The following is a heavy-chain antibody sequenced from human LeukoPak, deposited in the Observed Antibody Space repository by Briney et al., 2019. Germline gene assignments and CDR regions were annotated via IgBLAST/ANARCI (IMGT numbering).Heavy chain of an antibody. CDR1: SGSISSSSYY. V-gene: IGHV4-39*01. J-gene: IGHJ4*02. D-gene: IGHD6-19*01. CDR2: IYYSGST. Sequence: PSETLSLTCTVSSGSISSSSYYWGWIRQPPGKGLDWIGSIYYSGSTYYNPSLKSRVTISVDTSKNQFSLKLSSVTAADTAVYYCARLHSSGWYSHDYWGQGTLVTVSS. CDR3: ARLHSSGWYSHDY.